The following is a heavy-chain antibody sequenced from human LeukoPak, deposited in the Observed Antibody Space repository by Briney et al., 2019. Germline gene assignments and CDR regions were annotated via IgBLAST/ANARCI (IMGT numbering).Heavy chain of an antibody. CDR2: IHNSGIT. V-gene: IGHV4-31*03. J-gene: IGHJ4*02. D-gene: IGHD2-15*01. CDR1: GDSISSGGYY. CDR3: ARGGYCSGGSCRGGFDY. Sequence: PSETLSLTCTVSGDSISSGGYYWGWIRQHPGKGLEWIGYIHNSGITYYNPSLKSRVTISVDTSKNQFSLKLSSVSAADTAVYFCARGGYCSGGSCRGGFDYWGQGTLVTVSS.